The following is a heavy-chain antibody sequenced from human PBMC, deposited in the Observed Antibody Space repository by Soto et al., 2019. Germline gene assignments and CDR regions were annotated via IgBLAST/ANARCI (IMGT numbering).Heavy chain of an antibody. CDR2: INPNSGGT. J-gene: IGHJ4*02. V-gene: IGHV1-2*04. CDR1: GYTFTGYY. Sequence: ASVKVSCNASGYTFTGYYMHLVRQAPGQGLEWMGWINPNSGGTNYAQKFQGWVTMTRDTSISTAYMELSRLRSDDTAVYYCARDNVDDRQFDYWGQGTLVTVSS. CDR3: ARDNVDDRQFDY. D-gene: IGHD3-3*01.